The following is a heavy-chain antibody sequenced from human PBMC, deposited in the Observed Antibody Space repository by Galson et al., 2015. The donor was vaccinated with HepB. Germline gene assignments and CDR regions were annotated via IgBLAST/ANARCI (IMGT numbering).Heavy chain of an antibody. D-gene: IGHD5-12*01. Sequence: CAISGDSVSSNSAAWNWIRQSPSRGLEWLGRTYYRSKWYNDYAVSVKSRITINPDTSKNQFSLQLNSVTPEDTAVYYCARDHPVATRHNWFDPWGQGTLVTVSS. CDR3: ARDHPVATRHNWFDP. J-gene: IGHJ5*02. CDR1: GDSVSSNSAA. CDR2: TYYRSKWYN. V-gene: IGHV6-1*01.